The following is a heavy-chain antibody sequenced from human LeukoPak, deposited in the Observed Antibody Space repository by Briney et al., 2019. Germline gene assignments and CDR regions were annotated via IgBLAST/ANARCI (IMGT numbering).Heavy chain of an antibody. CDR3: ARRSGSAYGMDV. V-gene: IGHV3-74*01. CDR2: INSDGSST. CDR1: GFTFSSNW. Sequence: PGGSLRLSCAASGFTFSSNWMHWVRQAPGKGLVWVSRINSDGSSTSYADSVKGRFTISRDNAKNTVYLHMNSLRAEDTAVYYCARRSGSAYGMDVWGQGTTVTVSS. J-gene: IGHJ6*02. D-gene: IGHD6-19*01.